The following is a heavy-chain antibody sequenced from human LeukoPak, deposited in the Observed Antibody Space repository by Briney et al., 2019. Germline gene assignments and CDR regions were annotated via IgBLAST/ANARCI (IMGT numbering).Heavy chain of an antibody. CDR3: ARVRDTMVRGVIHYYYYGMDV. Sequence: SVTVSCTASGGTFSSYAISWVRQAPGQGLEWMGGIIPIFGTANYAQKFQGRVTITADKSTSTAYMELSSLRSEDTAVYYCARVRDTMVRGVIHYYYYGMDVWGKGTTVTVSS. V-gene: IGHV1-69*06. D-gene: IGHD3-10*01. J-gene: IGHJ6*04. CDR2: IIPIFGTA. CDR1: GGTFSSYA.